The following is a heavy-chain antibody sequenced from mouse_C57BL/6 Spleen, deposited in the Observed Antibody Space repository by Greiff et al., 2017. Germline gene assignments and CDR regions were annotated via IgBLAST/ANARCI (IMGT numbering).Heavy chain of an antibody. J-gene: IGHJ2*01. CDR2: IYPGSGST. V-gene: IGHV1-55*01. D-gene: IGHD1-1*01. CDR3: ARLDTTVVGDCDY. CDR1: GYTFTSYW. Sequence: QVQLQQPGAELVKPGASVKMSCKASGYTFTSYWINWVQQRPGQGLEWIGDIYPGSGSTNYNEKFKSKATLTVDTSSSTAYMQISSLTSEDSAVYNCARLDTTVVGDCDYWGQGTTLTVSS.